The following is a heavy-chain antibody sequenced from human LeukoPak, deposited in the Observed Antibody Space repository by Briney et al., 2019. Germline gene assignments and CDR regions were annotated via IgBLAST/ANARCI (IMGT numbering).Heavy chain of an antibody. V-gene: IGHV3-23*01. D-gene: IGHD3-16*01. Sequence: PGGSLRLSCAASEFSIGSNYMTWVRQAPGKGLEWVSGISGSGGSTYYADSVKGRFTISRDNSKNTLYLQMNSLRAEDTAVYYCAKRGGMYPAYYFDYWGQGTLVTVSS. CDR3: AKRGGMYPAYYFDY. J-gene: IGHJ4*02. CDR2: ISGSGGST. CDR1: EFSIGSNY.